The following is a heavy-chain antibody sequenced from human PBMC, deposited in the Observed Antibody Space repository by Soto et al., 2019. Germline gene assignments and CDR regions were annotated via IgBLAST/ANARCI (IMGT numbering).Heavy chain of an antibody. CDR2: IYTGGAT. D-gene: IGHD1-26*01. Sequence: PGGSLRLSCVASGFDVSNSYMTWVRQAPGKGLEWMSTIYTGGATHYADSGRGRLTISRDNSKNTLYLQVNSLRADDTAVYYCARGRVGSTTCFDCWGRGTLVTVAS. J-gene: IGHJ4*02. CDR1: GFDVSNSY. CDR3: ARGRVGSTTCFDC. V-gene: IGHV3-53*01.